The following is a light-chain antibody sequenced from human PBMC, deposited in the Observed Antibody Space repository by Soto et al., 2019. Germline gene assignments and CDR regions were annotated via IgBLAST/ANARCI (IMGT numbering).Light chain of an antibody. CDR1: QSVSSN. V-gene: IGKV3-15*01. Sequence: IVMTPSPATLSVSPVERATLSCRASQSVSSNLAWYQQKPGQAPRLLIFGASTRANGIPARFSGSGSGTEFTLTISSLQSEDFAVYYCQQYDNSWPWTCGQGNKGAIK. J-gene: IGKJ1*01. CDR3: QQYDNSWPWT. CDR2: GAS.